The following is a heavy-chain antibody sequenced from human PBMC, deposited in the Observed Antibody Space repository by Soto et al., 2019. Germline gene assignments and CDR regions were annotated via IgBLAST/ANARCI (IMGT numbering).Heavy chain of an antibody. D-gene: IGHD6-19*01. J-gene: IGHJ5*02. CDR1: GDSVSSNIAA. CDR3: ARVHLPSGWSLNWFDP. Sequence: PSQTLSITCAISGDSVSSNIAAWNWIRQSPSRGLEWLGRTYYRSKWYNDYAVSVKSRITINPDTSKNQFSLQLNSVTPEDTAVYYCARVHLPSGWSLNWFDPWGQGTLVTVS. V-gene: IGHV6-1*01. CDR2: TYYRSKWYN.